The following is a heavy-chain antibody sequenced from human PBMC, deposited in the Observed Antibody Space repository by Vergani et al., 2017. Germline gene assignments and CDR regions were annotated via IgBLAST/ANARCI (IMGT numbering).Heavy chain of an antibody. J-gene: IGHJ4*02. CDR1: GGSISSSSYY. CDR3: ARHGGGRGCSGYDCPIDY. V-gene: IGHV4-39*01. CDR2: IYYSGST. Sequence: QLQLQESGPGLVKPSETLSLTCTVSGGSISSSSYYWGWIRQPPGKGLEWIGSIYYSGSTYYNPSLKSRVTISVDTSKNQFSLKLSSVTAADTSVYYWARHGGGRGCSGYDCPIDYWGQGTLVTVSS. D-gene: IGHD5-12*01.